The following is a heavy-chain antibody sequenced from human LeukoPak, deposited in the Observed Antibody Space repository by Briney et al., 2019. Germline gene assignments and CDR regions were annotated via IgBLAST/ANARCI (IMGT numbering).Heavy chain of an antibody. Sequence: GGSLRLSCAASGFNFRIYEMNWVRQAPGKGLEWVSYIGTIISSTCYADSVKGRFTVSRDDAKNSLYLQMNSLRAEDTAVYYCAKDLASYVGAFDIWGQGTMVTVSS. D-gene: IGHD2-8*01. CDR3: AKDLASYVGAFDI. CDR1: GFNFRIYE. CDR2: IGTIISST. V-gene: IGHV3-48*03. J-gene: IGHJ3*02.